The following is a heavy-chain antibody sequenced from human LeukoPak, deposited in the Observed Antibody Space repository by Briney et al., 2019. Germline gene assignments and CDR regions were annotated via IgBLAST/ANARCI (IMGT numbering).Heavy chain of an antibody. CDR3: ARFHTAMAPGFDY. J-gene: IGHJ4*02. V-gene: IGHV4-59*01. Sequence: PSETLSLTSTVSGGSISSYYWSWIRQPPGKGLEWIGYIYYSGSTNYNPSLKSRVTISVDTSKNQFSLKLSSVTAADTAVYYCARFHTAMAPGFDYWGQGTLVTVSS. CDR1: GGSISSYY. CDR2: IYYSGST. D-gene: IGHD5-18*01.